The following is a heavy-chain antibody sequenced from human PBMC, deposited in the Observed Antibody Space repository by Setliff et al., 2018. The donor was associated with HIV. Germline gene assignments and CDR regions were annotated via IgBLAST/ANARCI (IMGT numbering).Heavy chain of an antibody. V-gene: IGHV1-18*01. CDR3: AKGAGPTTLAEPFDS. J-gene: IGHJ4*02. D-gene: IGHD1-26*01. CDR1: GYTFNNYG. Sequence: GASVKVSCKASGYTFNNYGISWVRQAPGQGLEWMGWINTHSGYTNYAQNVQGRVTVTMDTSKSTLYLQMTNLRAEDTALYFCAKGAGPTTLAEPFDSWGQGTLVTVSS. CDR2: INTHSGYT.